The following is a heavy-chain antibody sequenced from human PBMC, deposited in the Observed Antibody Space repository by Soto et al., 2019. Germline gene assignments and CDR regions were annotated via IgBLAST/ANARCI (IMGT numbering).Heavy chain of an antibody. CDR3: AREGPYYSAGSGIRKYGMDV. J-gene: IGHJ6*02. V-gene: IGHV3-30*01. Sequence: SDKYYGDSVKGRFSISRDNSNNTLYLQMNSLRPEDTAVYYCAREGPYYSAGSGIRKYGMDVWGQGATVTVSS. D-gene: IGHD2-15*01. CDR2: SDK.